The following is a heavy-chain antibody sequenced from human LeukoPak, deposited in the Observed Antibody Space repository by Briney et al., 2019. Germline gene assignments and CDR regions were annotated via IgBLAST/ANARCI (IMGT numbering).Heavy chain of an antibody. J-gene: IGHJ4*02. CDR2: IYHSGST. V-gene: IGHV4-38-2*02. D-gene: IGHD6-13*01. CDR3: TRQTRVAGVAEPGPNY. CDR1: GYSISSGYY. Sequence: SETLSLTCTVSGYSISSGYYWGWIRQPPGKGLEWIGSIYHSGSTYYNPSLKSRVTISVDTSKNQFSLKLNSVTAADTAVYYCTRQTRVAGVAEPGPNYWGQGTLVTVSS.